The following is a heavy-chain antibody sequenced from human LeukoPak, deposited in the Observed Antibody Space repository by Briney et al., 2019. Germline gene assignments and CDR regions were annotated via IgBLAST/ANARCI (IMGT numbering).Heavy chain of an antibody. D-gene: IGHD5-12*01. V-gene: IGHV1-69*04. Sequence: SVKVSCKASGGTFSSYAISWVRQAPGQGLEWMGRIIPILGIANYAQKFQERVTITRDMSTSTAYMELSSLRSEDTAVYYCAARWGYSGYDYVYWGQETLVTVSS. CDR1: GGTFSSYA. CDR2: IIPILGIA. J-gene: IGHJ4*02. CDR3: AARWGYSGYDYVY.